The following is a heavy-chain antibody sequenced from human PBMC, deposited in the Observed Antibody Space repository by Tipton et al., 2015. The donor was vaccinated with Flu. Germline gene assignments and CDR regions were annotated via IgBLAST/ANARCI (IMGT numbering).Heavy chain of an antibody. CDR2: ISGSGDIM. CDR3: AREQGDSSGYYIPYYDS. Sequence: SLRLSCAGSGFSGHMFAYYYMTWIRQAPGKGLEWVAHISGSGDIMYLADSVKGRFTISRDNVKNLLYLHMSSLRAEDTAVYYCAREQGDSSGYYIPYYDSWGQGTLVTVSS. J-gene: IGHJ4*02. V-gene: IGHV3-11*01. CDR1: GFSGHMFAYYY. D-gene: IGHD3-22*01.